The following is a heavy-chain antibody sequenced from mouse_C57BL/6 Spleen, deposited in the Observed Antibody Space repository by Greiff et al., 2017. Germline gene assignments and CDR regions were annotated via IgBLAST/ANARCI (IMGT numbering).Heavy chain of an antibody. CDR2: IRYDGSN. CDR1: GYSFTSGYY. Sequence: DVQLQESGPGLVKPSPSLSLTCSVTGYSFTSGYYWNWIRQFPGNKLEWMGYIRYDGSNNYNQYLKNLISITRDTSKNPFFLKLNSVTTEDTATYYCARESLNVYDGYYYAMDYWGQGTSVTVSS. CDR3: ARESLNVYDGYYYAMDY. D-gene: IGHD1-2*01. V-gene: IGHV3-6*01. J-gene: IGHJ4*01.